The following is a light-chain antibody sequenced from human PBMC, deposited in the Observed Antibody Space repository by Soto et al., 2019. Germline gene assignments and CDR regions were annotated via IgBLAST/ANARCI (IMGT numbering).Light chain of an antibody. J-gene: IGKJ1*01. Sequence: DIQMTQSPSTLSASIGDTVTITCRASQSVSHWLAWYQQKPGKAPKLLIYKASTLERGVPSRFSGSGSGTEFTLIISSLQHDDFATYYCQEYTSDSKTFGQGTKVEVK. CDR1: QSVSHW. V-gene: IGKV1-5*03. CDR2: KAS. CDR3: QEYTSDSKT.